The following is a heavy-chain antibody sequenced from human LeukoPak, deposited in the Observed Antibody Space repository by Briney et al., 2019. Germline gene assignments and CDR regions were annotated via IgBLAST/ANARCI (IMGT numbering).Heavy chain of an antibody. CDR1: GGSISSYY. CDR3: AREITMIVGAFDI. D-gene: IGHD3-22*01. Sequence: SETLSLTCTVSGGSISSYYWSWIRQPPGKGLEWIGYIYYSGSTNYNPSLKSRVTISVDTSKNLFSLKLSSVTAADTAVYYCAREITMIVGAFDIWGQGTMVTVSS. J-gene: IGHJ3*02. V-gene: IGHV4-59*01. CDR2: IYYSGST.